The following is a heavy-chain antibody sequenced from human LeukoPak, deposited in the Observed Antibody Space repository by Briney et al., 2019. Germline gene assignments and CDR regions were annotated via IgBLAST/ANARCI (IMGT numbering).Heavy chain of an antibody. CDR3: ATAYFDWFRFVY. V-gene: IGHV3-23*01. J-gene: IGHJ4*02. CDR2: ISGGGGST. Sequence: TGGSLRLSCAASGFTFSSYAMSWVRQAPGKGLEWVSAISGGGGSTYYADSVKGRFTISRDISKNTLYLQMNSLRAEDTAIYYCATAYFDWFRFVYWGQGTLVTVSS. D-gene: IGHD3-9*01. CDR1: GFTFSSYA.